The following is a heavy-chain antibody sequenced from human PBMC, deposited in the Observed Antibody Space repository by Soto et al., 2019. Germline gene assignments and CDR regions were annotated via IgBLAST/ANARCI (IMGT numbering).Heavy chain of an antibody. CDR1: GYTFTSYG. J-gene: IGHJ4*02. V-gene: IGHV1-18*04. D-gene: IGHD5-12*01. CDR3: ATNGWATKQLIY. CDR2: ISAYNGNT. Sequence: XSVKVSCKASGYTFTSYGISWVRQAPGQGLEWMGWISAYNGNTNYAQKLQGRVTMTTDTSTSTAYMELRSLRSDDTAVYYCATNGWATKQLIYWRQGTLVTVSS.